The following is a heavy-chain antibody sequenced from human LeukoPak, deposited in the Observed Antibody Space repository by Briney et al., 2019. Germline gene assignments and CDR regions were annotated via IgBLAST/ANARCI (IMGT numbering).Heavy chain of an antibody. V-gene: IGHV4-4*07. Sequence: PSETLSLTCTVSGGSIINYYWSWIRQPAGKGLEWIGRIYTSGSTNYNPSLKSRVTMSVDTSTNQFSLKLSSVTAADTAVYYCARDGGEGSYWPYDYWGQGTLVTVSS. CDR2: IYTSGST. CDR1: GGSIINYY. CDR3: ARDGGEGSYWPYDY. J-gene: IGHJ4*02. D-gene: IGHD1-26*01.